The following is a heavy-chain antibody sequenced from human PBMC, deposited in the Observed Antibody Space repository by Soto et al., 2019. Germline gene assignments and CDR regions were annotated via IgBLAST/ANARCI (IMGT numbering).Heavy chain of an antibody. V-gene: IGHV4-31*03. Sequence: QVQLQESGPGLVKPSQTLSLTCSVSGGSFSSDSFIWRWVRQFPGKGLEWIGYINYSETTYYNPSLRSRITMSVDTSKNQFSLTLSSVTAADTAVYYCARDHKWDGMDVWGQGTTVTVSS. CDR1: GGSFSSDSFI. CDR2: INYSETT. CDR3: ARDHKWDGMDV. J-gene: IGHJ6*02. D-gene: IGHD1-26*01.